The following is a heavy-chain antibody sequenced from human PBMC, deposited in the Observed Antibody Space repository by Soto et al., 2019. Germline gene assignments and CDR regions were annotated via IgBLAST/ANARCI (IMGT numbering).Heavy chain of an antibody. CDR3: ARLVVVETRNWFDP. J-gene: IGHJ5*02. CDR1: GYTFTSYA. V-gene: IGHV1-3*01. Sequence: ASVKVSCKASGYTFTSYAIDWVRQAPGQRLEWMGWINAGNGNTKYSQKFQGRVTITRDTSASTAYMELSSLRSEDTAVYYCARLVVVETRNWFDPWGQGTLVTVSS. D-gene: IGHD2-21*01. CDR2: INAGNGNT.